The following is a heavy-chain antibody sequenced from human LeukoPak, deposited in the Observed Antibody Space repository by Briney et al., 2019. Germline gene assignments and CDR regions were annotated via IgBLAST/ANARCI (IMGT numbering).Heavy chain of an antibody. Sequence: QPGMSLRLSCAASGFTFSGSAMHWVRQASGKGLEWVGRIRSKANSYATAYAASVKGRFTISRDDSKNTAYLQMNSLKTEDTAVYYCTRDDSRYSGSWYPSDAFDIWGQGTMVTVSS. CDR1: GFTFSGSA. CDR3: TRDDSRYSGSWYPSDAFDI. CDR2: IRSKANSYAT. D-gene: IGHD6-13*01. J-gene: IGHJ3*02. V-gene: IGHV3-73*01.